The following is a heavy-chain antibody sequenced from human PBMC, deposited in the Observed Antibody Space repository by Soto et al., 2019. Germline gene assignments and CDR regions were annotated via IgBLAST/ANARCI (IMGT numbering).Heavy chain of an antibody. V-gene: IGHV4-59*08. CDR3: ARSDYYISHFDY. D-gene: IGHD3-3*01. J-gene: IGHJ4*02. CDR2: IYYSGST. Sequence: SETLSLTCTVSGGSISSYYWSWIRQPPRTGLEWIGYIYYSGSTNYNPSLKSRVTISVDTSKNQFSLNLSSVTAADTAVYFCARSDYYISHFDYWGRGTMVNVS. CDR1: GGSISSYY.